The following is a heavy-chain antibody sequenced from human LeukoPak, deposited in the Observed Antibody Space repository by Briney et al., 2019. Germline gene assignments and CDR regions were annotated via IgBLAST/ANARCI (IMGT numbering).Heavy chain of an antibody. CDR2: ISAYNGNT. CDR3: ARDTSSWPFDY. D-gene: IGHD6-13*01. Sequence: GASVKVSCKASGYTFTGYYMHWVRQAPGQGLEWMGWISAYNGNTNYAQKLQGRVTMTTDTSTSTAYMELRSLRSDDTAVYYCARDTSSWPFDYWGQGTLVTVSS. CDR1: GYTFTGYY. V-gene: IGHV1-18*04. J-gene: IGHJ4*02.